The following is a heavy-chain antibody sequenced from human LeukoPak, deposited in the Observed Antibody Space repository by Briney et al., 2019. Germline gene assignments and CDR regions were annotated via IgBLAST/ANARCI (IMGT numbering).Heavy chain of an antibody. CDR1: GYTFTGYY. J-gene: IGHJ4*02. Sequence: ASVKVSCKASGYTFTGYYMHWVRQAPGQGLEWMGWINPNSGGTNYAQKFQGRVTMTRDTSISTAYMELSRLRSDDTAVYYCARMPMVRGVPFDYWGQGTLVTVSS. V-gene: IGHV1-2*02. CDR3: ARMPMVRGVPFDY. CDR2: INPNSGGT. D-gene: IGHD3-10*01.